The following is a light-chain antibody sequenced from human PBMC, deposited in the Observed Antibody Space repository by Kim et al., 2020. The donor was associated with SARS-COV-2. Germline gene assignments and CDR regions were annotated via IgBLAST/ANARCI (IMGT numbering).Light chain of an antibody. CDR3: CSYAGSYTWV. CDR1: SSDVGGYNY. J-gene: IGLJ3*02. V-gene: IGLV2-11*01. Sequence: QSALTQPRSVSGSPGQSVTIPCTGTSSDVGGYNYVSWYQKHPGKAPKVMIYDVSKRPSGVPDRFSGSKSGKTASLTISGLQAEDEADYYCCSYAGSYTWVFGGGTKLTVL. CDR2: DVS.